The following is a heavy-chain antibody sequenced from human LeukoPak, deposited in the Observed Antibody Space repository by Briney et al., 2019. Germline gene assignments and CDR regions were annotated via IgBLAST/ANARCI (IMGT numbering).Heavy chain of an antibody. J-gene: IGHJ4*02. CDR3: ARLPYDFWSGPPFDY. CDR2: ISSSSSTI. Sequence: GGSLRLSCAASGFTFSSYSMNWVRQAPGKGLEWVSYISSSSSTIYYADSVKGRFTISRDNAKNSLYLQMNSLRAEDTAVYYCARLPYDFWSGPPFDYWGQGTLVTVSS. D-gene: IGHD3-3*01. CDR1: GFTFSSYS. V-gene: IGHV3-48*01.